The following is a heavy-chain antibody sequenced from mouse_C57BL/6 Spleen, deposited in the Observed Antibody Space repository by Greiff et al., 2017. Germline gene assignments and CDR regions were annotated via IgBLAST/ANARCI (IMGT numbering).Heavy chain of an antibody. J-gene: IGHJ3*01. Sequence: EVMLVESGGGLVKPGGSLKLSCAASGFTFSSYAMSWVRQTPEKRLEWVATISDGGSYTYYPDNVKGRFTISRDNAKNNLYLQMSHLKSEDTAMYYCATREFAYWGQGTLVTVSA. V-gene: IGHV5-4*03. CDR3: ATREFAY. CDR2: ISDGGSYT. CDR1: GFTFSSYA.